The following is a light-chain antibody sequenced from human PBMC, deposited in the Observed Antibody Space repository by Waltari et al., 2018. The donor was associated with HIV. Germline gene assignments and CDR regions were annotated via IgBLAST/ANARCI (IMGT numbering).Light chain of an antibody. J-gene: IGLJ2*01. CDR1: SSNIGSNY. V-gene: IGLV1-47*01. CDR3: AAWDDSLSGVV. CDR2: RNN. Sequence: QSVLTQPPSASGTPGQRVTISCSGSSSNIGSNYVYWYQQLPGTAPKLLIYRNNQRPSAVPDRFSASKSGTSASLAISGVRSEDEADYYCAAWDDSLSGVVFGGGTKLTVL.